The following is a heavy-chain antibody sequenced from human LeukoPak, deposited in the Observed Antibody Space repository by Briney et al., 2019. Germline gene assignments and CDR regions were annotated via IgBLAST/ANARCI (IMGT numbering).Heavy chain of an antibody. D-gene: IGHD3-3*01. CDR2: ISGSGGST. V-gene: IGHV3-23*01. Sequence: GGSLRLSCAASGFTFSSYAMSWVRQAPGKGLEWVSAISGSGGSTYYADSVKGRFTISRDNSKNTLYLQMNSLRAEDTAVYYCGNYDFWSGYWTQGQYYFDYWGQGTLVTVSS. J-gene: IGHJ4*02. CDR1: GFTFSSYA. CDR3: GNYDFWSGYWTQGQYYFDY.